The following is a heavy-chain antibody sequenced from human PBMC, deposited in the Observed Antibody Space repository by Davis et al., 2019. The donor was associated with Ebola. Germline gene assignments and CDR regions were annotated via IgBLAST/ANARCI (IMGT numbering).Heavy chain of an antibody. V-gene: IGHV3-15*01. CDR3: TSDLLPWGTGYYYQSMDV. CDR2: IKRKADGGTI. Sequence: GESLKISCAASRFPFSSYAMSWVRHAPGKGLEWVGRIKRKADGGTIDYAAPVKGRFTLSRYDSENMFYLQMNSLKTEDTAVYYCTSDLLPWGTGYYYQSMDVWGRGTTVTVS. D-gene: IGHD7-27*01. J-gene: IGHJ6*03. CDR1: RFPFSSYA.